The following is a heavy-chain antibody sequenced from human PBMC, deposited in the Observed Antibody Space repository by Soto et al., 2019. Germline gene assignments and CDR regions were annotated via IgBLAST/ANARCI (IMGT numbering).Heavy chain of an antibody. J-gene: IGHJ6*02. CDR2: ITGSGAIT. Sequence: GGSLRFSCAASGFTFSSYAMSWVCLAPGKGLEWVSGITGSGAITYYTDSVKGRFTISRDNSKNTLYLQMHSLRAEDTAVYYCARDVWETTSMYYGLDVWGLGTTVTVSS. CDR1: GFTFSSYA. D-gene: IGHD1-26*01. V-gene: IGHV3-23*01. CDR3: ARDVWETTSMYYGLDV.